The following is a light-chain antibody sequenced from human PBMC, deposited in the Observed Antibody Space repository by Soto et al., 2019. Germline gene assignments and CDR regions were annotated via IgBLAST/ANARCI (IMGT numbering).Light chain of an antibody. Sequence: QSVLTQPASVSGSPGQSITISCTGTSSVVGSYNLVSWYQQHPGKAPKLMIYEVSKRPSGVSNRFPGSKSGNTASLTISGLQAEDEADYYCCSYAGSSTLVFGTGTKVTVL. J-gene: IGLJ1*01. CDR1: SSVVGSYNL. CDR3: CSYAGSSTLV. V-gene: IGLV2-23*02. CDR2: EVS.